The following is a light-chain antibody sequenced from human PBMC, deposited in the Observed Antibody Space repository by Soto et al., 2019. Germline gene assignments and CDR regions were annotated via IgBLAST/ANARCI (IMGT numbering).Light chain of an antibody. CDR1: QDINNW. CDR3: QQYFHYPVT. CDR2: DVS. V-gene: IGKV1-5*01. J-gene: IGKJ2*01. Sequence: DLQMTQSPSTLSAFVGDRVTITCRATQDINNWLAWYQQKPGKAPRLLIYDVSTLQTGVPSRFSRRGSGTETTLHISSINTDDVATYYCQQYFHYPVTFGRGTKVEI.